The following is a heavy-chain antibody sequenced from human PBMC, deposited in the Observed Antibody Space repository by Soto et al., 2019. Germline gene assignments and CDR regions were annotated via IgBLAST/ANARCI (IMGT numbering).Heavy chain of an antibody. CDR2: INHSGTT. V-gene: IGHV4-34*01. CDR3: ARHFSVDYFDY. J-gene: IGHJ4*02. CDR1: GGSFSGYY. Sequence: SETLSLTCAVYGGSFSGYYWTWIRQPPGTGLEWIGEINHSGTTYYNPSLKSRVTISVDRSKNQFSLKLSSVTAADTAVYYCARHFSVDYFDYWGQGALVNVSS.